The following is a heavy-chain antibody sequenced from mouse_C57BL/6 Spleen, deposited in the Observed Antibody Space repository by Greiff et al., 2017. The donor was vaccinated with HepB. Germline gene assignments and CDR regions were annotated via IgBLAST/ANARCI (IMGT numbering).Heavy chain of an antibody. CDR3: ARSIYYGNYFDY. D-gene: IGHD2-1*01. CDR2: IHPNSGST. Sequence: QVQLQHPGAELVKPGASVKLSCKASGYTFTSYWMHWVKQRPGQGLEWIGMIHPNSGSTNYNEKFKSKATLTVDKSSSTAYMQLSSLTSEDSAVYYCARSIYYGNYFDYWGKGTTLTVSS. CDR1: GYTFTSYW. J-gene: IGHJ2*01. V-gene: IGHV1-64*01.